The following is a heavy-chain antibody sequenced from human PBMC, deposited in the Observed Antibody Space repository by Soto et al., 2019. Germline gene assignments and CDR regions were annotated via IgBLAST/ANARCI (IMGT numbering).Heavy chain of an antibody. CDR2: IYYTGST. D-gene: IGHD2-15*01. V-gene: IGHV4-39*01. J-gene: IGHJ4*02. CDR3: ARRGGAAPFDY. Sequence: SETLSLTCTVSGGSITSSGYYWDWIRQPPGKGLEWIGTIYYTGSTYHNPSLKSLVTISVDTSKNLFSLRLTSVTAADTAVYSCARRGGAAPFDYWGQGTLVTVSS. CDR1: GGSITSSGYY.